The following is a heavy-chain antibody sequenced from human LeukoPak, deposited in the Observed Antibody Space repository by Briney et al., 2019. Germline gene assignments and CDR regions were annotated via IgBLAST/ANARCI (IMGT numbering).Heavy chain of an antibody. CDR2: ISYDGSNK. D-gene: IGHD4-23*01. CDR3: ATGGASVFLDAFDI. V-gene: IGHV3-30*03. CDR1: GFTFSSYG. Sequence: GRSLRLSCAASGFTFSSYGMHWVRQAPGKGLEWVAVISYDGSNKFYADSVKGRFTISRDNSKNTLYLQMNSLRAEDTAVYYCATGGASVFLDAFDIWGQGTMVTVPS. J-gene: IGHJ3*02.